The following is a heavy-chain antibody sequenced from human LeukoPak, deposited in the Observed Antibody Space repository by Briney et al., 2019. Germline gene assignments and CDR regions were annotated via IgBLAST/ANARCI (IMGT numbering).Heavy chain of an antibody. Sequence: PGGSLRLSCAASGLTFSSYSMNWVRQAPGKGLEWVSYISSSSSIIYYADSVKGRFTISRDNAKNSLYLQMNSLRGEDTAVYYCARKTAISQFDPWGQGTLVTVSS. V-gene: IGHV3-48*04. D-gene: IGHD5-18*01. CDR2: ISSSSSII. J-gene: IGHJ5*02. CDR3: ARKTAISQFDP. CDR1: GLTFSSYS.